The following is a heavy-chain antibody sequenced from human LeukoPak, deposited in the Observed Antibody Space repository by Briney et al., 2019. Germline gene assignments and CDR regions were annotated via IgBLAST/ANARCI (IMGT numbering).Heavy chain of an antibody. D-gene: IGHD2-15*01. CDR2: IIPIFGTA. CDR1: GGTFSSYA. J-gene: IGHJ6*04. V-gene: IGHV1-69*06. CDR3: ARFWGYCSGGSCYSNYYYGMDV. Sequence: ASVKVSCKASGGTFSSYAISWVRQAPGQELEWMGGIIPIFGTANYAQKFQGRVTITADKSTSTAYMEPSSLRSEDTAVYYCARFWGYCSGGSCYSNYYYGMDVWGKGTTVTVSS.